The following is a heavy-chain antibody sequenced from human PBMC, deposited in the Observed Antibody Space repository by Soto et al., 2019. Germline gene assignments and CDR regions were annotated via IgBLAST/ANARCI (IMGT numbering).Heavy chain of an antibody. D-gene: IGHD3-22*01. V-gene: IGHV4-30-2*01. CDR3: ARSRRDYYDSSGYHRLDP. Sequence: SETLSLTCAVSGGSISSGGYSWSWIRQPPGKGLEWIGYIYHSGSTYYNPSLKSRVTISVDRSKNQFSLKLSSVTAADTAVYYFARSRRDYYDSSGYHRLDPWGQGTLVTVSS. CDR1: GGSISSGGYS. J-gene: IGHJ5*02. CDR2: IYHSGST.